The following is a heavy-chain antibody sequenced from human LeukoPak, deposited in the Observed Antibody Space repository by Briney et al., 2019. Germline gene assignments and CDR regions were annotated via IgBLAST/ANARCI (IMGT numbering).Heavy chain of an antibody. CDR2: IYPGDSDT. V-gene: IGHV5-51*01. CDR3: ARVVVVTATHWYFDL. D-gene: IGHD2-21*02. CDR1: GYSFTSYW. J-gene: IGHJ2*01. Sequence: GESLKISCKGSGYSFTSYWIGWVRQMPGKGLEWMGIIYPGDSDTRYSPSFQGQVTISADKSISTAYLQWSRLKASYTGVYYCARVVVVTATHWYFDLWGRGSLVTVFS.